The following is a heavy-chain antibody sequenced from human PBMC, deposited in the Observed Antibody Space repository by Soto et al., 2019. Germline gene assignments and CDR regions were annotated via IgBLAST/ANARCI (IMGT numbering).Heavy chain of an antibody. D-gene: IGHD4-17*01. CDR3: AKTPSINYGGNSGAFDI. Sequence: PGGSLRLSCAASGFTFSSYGMHWVRQAPGKGLEWVAVISYDGSNKYYADSVKGRFTISRDNSKNTLYLQMNSLRAEDTAVYYCAKTPSINYGGNSGAFDIWGQGTMVTVSS. V-gene: IGHV3-30*18. J-gene: IGHJ3*02. CDR2: ISYDGSNK. CDR1: GFTFSSYG.